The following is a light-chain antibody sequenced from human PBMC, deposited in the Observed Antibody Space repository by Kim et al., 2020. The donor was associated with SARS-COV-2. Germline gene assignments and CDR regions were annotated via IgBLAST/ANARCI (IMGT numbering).Light chain of an antibody. CDR2: GVS. CDR3: QQSHSNPPT. CDR1: QTISTD. J-gene: IGKJ2*01. V-gene: IGKV1-39*01. Sequence: DIQMTQSPSSLSAPVGDTVTITCRASQTISTDLNWYQQRPGKAPKLLISGVSTLQNGVPSRFGASGSGTDFTLTISILQLEDFATYYCQQSHSNPPTFGQGTRLEI.